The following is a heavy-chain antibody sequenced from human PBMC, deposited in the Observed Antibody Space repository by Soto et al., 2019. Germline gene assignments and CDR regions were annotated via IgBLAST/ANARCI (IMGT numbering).Heavy chain of an antibody. Sequence: QITLNESGPTVVRPTETLTLTCRSSGFSLTTSGVGVGWIRQSPGKAPEWLALIYWDDDKRYSASLKSRRTTTKDTSKNQVVLTVSDLDPTDTATYYCAHRVLRTVFGLVTTTAIYFDFWGQGTPVAVSS. V-gene: IGHV2-5*02. CDR2: IYWDDDK. J-gene: IGHJ4*02. CDR1: GFSLTTSGVG. CDR3: AHRVLRTVFGLVTTTAIYFDF. D-gene: IGHD3-3*01.